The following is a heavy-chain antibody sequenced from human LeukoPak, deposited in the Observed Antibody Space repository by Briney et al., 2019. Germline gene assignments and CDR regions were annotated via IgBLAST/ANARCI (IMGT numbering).Heavy chain of an antibody. V-gene: IGHV3-30*18. CDR2: ISNDGNNK. CDR3: AKSGERGYSYGWFDY. D-gene: IGHD5-18*01. Sequence: GGSLRLSCAASGFPFSSYGMHWVRQAPGKGLEWVAAISNDGNNKFYADSVKGRFTISRDNPKNTMNLQMNSLRAEDTAVYYCAKSGERGYSYGWFDYWGQGTLVTVSS. J-gene: IGHJ4*02. CDR1: GFPFSSYG.